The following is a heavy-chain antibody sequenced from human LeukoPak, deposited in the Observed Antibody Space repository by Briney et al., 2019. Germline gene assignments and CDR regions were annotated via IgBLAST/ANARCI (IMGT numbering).Heavy chain of an antibody. D-gene: IGHD4-17*01. V-gene: IGHV3-23*01. CDR3: ANEIRPNDY. J-gene: IGHJ4*02. Sequence: GRSLRLSCAASEFDFSSHAMTWVRQAPGKGLEWVSAISISGSKTYYADSVKGRFTISRDNSKNTLYLQMNSLRAEDTAVYYCANEIRPNDYWGQGTQVTVSS. CDR1: EFDFSSHA. CDR2: ISISGSKT.